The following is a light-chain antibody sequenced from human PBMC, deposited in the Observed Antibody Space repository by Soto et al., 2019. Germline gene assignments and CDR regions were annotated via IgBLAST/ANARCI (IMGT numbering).Light chain of an antibody. Sequence: DIQMTQSPSTLSATAGDRVTITCRASQSISSWLAWYQHKPWKAPKLLIYDASNLDSGVPSRFSGSGSGTEFSLTISNLQPDDCATYYCQQYENYWTFGQGTKVDIK. CDR3: QQYENYWT. CDR2: DAS. V-gene: IGKV1-5*01. J-gene: IGKJ1*01. CDR1: QSISSW.